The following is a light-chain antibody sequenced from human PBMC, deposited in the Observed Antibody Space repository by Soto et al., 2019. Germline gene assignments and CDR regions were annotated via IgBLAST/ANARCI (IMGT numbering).Light chain of an antibody. CDR2: EVS. J-gene: IGLJ2*01. CDR3: SSYAGSNNLV. V-gene: IGLV2-8*01. Sequence: QSALTQPPSASESPGQSVTISCTGTSSGVGGYNYVSWYQQHPGKAPKLMIYEVSKRPSGVPDRFSGSKSGNTASLTVSGLQAEDEADYYCSSYAGSNNLVFGGGTKLTVL. CDR1: SSGVGGYNY.